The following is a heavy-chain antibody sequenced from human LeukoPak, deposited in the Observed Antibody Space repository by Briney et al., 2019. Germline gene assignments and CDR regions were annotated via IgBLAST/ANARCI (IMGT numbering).Heavy chain of an antibody. CDR3: AKTYSSSPFDY. Sequence: GGSLRLSCAASGFTFSRYGIRWVRQAPGKGLEWVAVISYDGGNKYYADSVKGRFTISRDNSKNTLYLQMNSLRAEDTAVYYCAKTYSSSPFDYWGQGTLVTVSS. D-gene: IGHD6-13*01. CDR1: GFTFSRYG. J-gene: IGHJ4*02. CDR2: ISYDGGNK. V-gene: IGHV3-30*18.